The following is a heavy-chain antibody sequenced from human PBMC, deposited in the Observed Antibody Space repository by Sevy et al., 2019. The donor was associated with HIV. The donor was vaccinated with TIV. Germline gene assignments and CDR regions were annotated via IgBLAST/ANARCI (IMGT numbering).Heavy chain of an antibody. J-gene: IGHJ3*02. V-gene: IGHV4-34*01. CDR1: GGSFSGYY. D-gene: IGHD2-15*01. CDR2: INHSGGT. Sequence: SETLSLTCAVYGGSFSGYYWSWIRQPPGKGLEWIGEINHSGGTNYNPSLKSRAAISVDTSKNHFSLKLNSVTAADTAVYYCARHCTGSSCSHAFDIWGQGTMVTVSS. CDR3: ARHCTGSSCSHAFDI.